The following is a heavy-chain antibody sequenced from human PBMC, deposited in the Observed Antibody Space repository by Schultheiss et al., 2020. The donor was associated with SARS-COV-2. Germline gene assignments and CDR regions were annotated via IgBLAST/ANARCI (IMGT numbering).Heavy chain of an antibody. V-gene: IGHV3-23*01. J-gene: IGHJ6*02. CDR1: GFTFSSYA. CDR2: ISMSGGST. Sequence: GGSLRLSCAASGFTFSSYAMSWVRQAPGKGLEWVSAISMSGGSTYYTDSVKGRFTISRDNSKNTLSLQMNSLRGEDTAVYYCARDTSLLWFGELADYYYYGMDVWGQGTTVTVSS. CDR3: ARDTSLLWFGELADYYYYGMDV. D-gene: IGHD3-10*01.